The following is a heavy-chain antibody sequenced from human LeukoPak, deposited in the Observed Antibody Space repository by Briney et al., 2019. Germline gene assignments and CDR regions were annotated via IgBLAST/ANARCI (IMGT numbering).Heavy chain of an antibody. V-gene: IGHV1-69*02. Sequence: SVKVSCKASGGTFSSYTISWVRQAPGQGLEWMGRIIPILGIANYAQKFQGRVTITADKSTSTAYMGLSSLRSEDTAVYYCASLDYYDSSGSRFFDYWGQGTLVTVSS. D-gene: IGHD3-22*01. CDR2: IIPILGIA. CDR1: GGTFSSYT. CDR3: ASLDYYDSSGSRFFDY. J-gene: IGHJ4*02.